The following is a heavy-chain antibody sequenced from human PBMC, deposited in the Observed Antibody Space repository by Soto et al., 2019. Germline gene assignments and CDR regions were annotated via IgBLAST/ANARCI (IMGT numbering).Heavy chain of an antibody. CDR3: AREGFSGAYYGY. V-gene: IGHV1-69*13. CDR2: IVPIFGTG. J-gene: IGHJ4*02. Sequence: SVKVSCKASGGTFGSYPISWVRQAPRQGLEWMGGIVPIFGTGKYAQVFQDRVSITADESTSTVCMELSSLRSDDTAVYYCAREGFSGAYYGYWGQGTPVTVSS. D-gene: IGHD1-26*01. CDR1: GGTFGSYP.